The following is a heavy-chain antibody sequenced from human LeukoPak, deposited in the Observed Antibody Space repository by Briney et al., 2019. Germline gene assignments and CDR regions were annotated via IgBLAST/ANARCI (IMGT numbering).Heavy chain of an antibody. V-gene: IGHV4-59*01. CDR3: ARQGLDAFDI. J-gene: IGHJ3*02. CDR1: GGSISSYY. CDR2: IYYSGST. Sequence: NPSETLSLTCTVSGGSISSYYWSWIRQPPGKGLEWIAYIYYSGSTNYNPSLKSPVTISVDTSKNQFSLKLSSVTAADTAVYYCARQGLDAFDIWGQGTMVTVSS.